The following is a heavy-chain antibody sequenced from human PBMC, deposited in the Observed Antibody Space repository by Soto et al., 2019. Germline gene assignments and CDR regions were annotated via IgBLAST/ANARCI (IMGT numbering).Heavy chain of an antibody. J-gene: IGHJ6*02. Sequence: PGESLKISCKGSGYSFTSYWISWVRQMPGKGLEWMGRIDPSDSYTNYSPSFQGHVTISADKSISTAYLQWSSLKASDTAMYYCARVQYQLLFSSGYYYGMDVWGQGTTVTVSS. CDR1: GYSFTSYW. V-gene: IGHV5-10-1*01. CDR3: ARVQYQLLFSSGYYYGMDV. D-gene: IGHD2-2*01. CDR2: IDPSDSYT.